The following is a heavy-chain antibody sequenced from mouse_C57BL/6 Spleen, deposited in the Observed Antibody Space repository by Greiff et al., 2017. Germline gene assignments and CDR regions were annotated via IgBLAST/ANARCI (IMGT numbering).Heavy chain of an antibody. V-gene: IGHV1-26*01. J-gene: IGHJ4*01. Sequence: VQLQQSGPELVKPGASVKISCKASGYTFTDYYMNWVKQSHGKSLEWIGDINPNNGGTSYNQKFKGKATLTVDKSSSTAYMELRSLTSEDSAVYYCARGNYYYAMDYWGRGTSVTVSS. CDR2: INPNNGGT. CDR1: GYTFTDYY. CDR3: ARGNYYYAMDY.